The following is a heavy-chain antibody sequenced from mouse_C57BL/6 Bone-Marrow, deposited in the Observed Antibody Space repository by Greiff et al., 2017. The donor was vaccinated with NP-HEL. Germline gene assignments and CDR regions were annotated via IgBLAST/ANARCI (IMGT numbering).Heavy chain of an antibody. CDR2: ISSGGDYI. CDR1: GFTFSSYA. J-gene: IGHJ3*01. D-gene: IGHD2-4*01. CDR3: TRANYDYEGFAY. Sequence: EVKVEESGEGLVKPGGSLKLSCAASGFTFSSYAMSWVRQTPEKRLEWVAYISSGGDYIYYADTVKGRFTISRDNARNTLYLQMSSLKSEDTAMYYCTRANYDYEGFAYWGQGTLVTVSA. V-gene: IGHV5-9-1*02.